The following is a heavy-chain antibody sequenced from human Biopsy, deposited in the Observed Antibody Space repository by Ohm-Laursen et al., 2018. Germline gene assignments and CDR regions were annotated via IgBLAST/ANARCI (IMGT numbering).Heavy chain of an antibody. V-gene: IGHV4-34*01. CDR1: GESFNGYS. D-gene: IGHD3-22*01. CDR3: VRGVDYYDPYHYYALDV. J-gene: IGHJ6*02. Sequence: GTLSLTCAVYGESFNGYSWSWIRQTPGKGLEWIGEINHSGRTNYNPSLKSRVTISVDTSKNQFSLKVRSVTAADTAVYYCVRGVDYYDPYHYYALDVWGQGTTVTVSS. CDR2: INHSGRT.